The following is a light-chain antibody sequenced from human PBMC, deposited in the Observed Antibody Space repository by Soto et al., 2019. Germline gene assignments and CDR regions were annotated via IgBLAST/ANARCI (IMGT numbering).Light chain of an antibody. J-gene: IGKJ4*01. CDR2: KAS. V-gene: IGKV1-5*03. Sequence: DIQMTQSPSTLSGSVGDRVTITCRASQTISSWLAWYQQKPGKAPKLLIYKASTLKSGVPSRFSGSGSGTDFTLTITTLQPEDFATYSCQQSFSIPTFGGGTKVEIK. CDR1: QTISSW. CDR3: QQSFSIPT.